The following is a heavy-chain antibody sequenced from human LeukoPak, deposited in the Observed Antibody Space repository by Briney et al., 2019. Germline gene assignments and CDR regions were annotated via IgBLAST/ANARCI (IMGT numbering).Heavy chain of an antibody. CDR2: ISSSSSYI. CDR1: GFTFSSYS. D-gene: IGHD2-2*01. CDR3: AKAPGEYCSSTSCYSDY. J-gene: IGHJ4*02. V-gene: IGHV3-21*04. Sequence: GGSLRLSCAASGFTFSSYSMNWVRQAPGKGLEWVSSISSSSSYIYYADSVKGRFTISRDNSKNTLYLQMNSLRAEDAALYYCAKAPGEYCSSTSCYSDYWGPGTLVTVSS.